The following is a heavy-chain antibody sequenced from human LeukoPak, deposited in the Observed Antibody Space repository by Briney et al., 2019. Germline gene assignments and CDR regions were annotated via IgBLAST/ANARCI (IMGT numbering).Heavy chain of an antibody. D-gene: IGHD6-13*01. J-gene: IGHJ4*02. CDR2: IYPGDSDT. Sequence: GESLQISCQGSGYSFTSYWIGWVRQMPGRGLEWMGIIYPGDSDTRYSPSFQGQVTVSADKSVNIAYLQWSSLKASDSAIYYCVRQALASSLIDYWGQGTLVTVSS. CDR3: VRQALASSLIDY. V-gene: IGHV5-51*01. CDR1: GYSFTSYW.